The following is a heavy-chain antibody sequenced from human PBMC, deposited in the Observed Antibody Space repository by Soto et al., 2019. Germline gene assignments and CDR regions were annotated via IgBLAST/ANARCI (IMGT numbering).Heavy chain of an antibody. Sequence: ASVKVSCKASGYIFTGYYLHWVRQAPGQGLEWMGWINTNSGVANYAQNFQGRVTMTRDTSTTTAYMELSRLTSDDAAVYYCAREVSYYDTRGFDPWGQGTLVTVSS. J-gene: IGHJ5*02. CDR1: GYIFTGYY. V-gene: IGHV1-2*02. D-gene: IGHD3-22*01. CDR3: AREVSYYDTRGFDP. CDR2: INTNSGVA.